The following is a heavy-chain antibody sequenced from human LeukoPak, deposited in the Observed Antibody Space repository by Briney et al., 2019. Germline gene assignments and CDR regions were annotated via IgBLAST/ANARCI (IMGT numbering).Heavy chain of an antibody. Sequence: GGSLRLSCAASGFTFSSYGMHWVRQAPGKGLEWVAVIWYDGSNKYYADSVRGRFTISRDNSKNTLYLQMNSLRAEDTAVYYCARDEYQLLPFDYWGQGTLVTVSS. J-gene: IGHJ4*02. V-gene: IGHV3-33*01. CDR1: GFTFSSYG. CDR3: ARDEYQLLPFDY. CDR2: IWYDGSNK. D-gene: IGHD2-2*01.